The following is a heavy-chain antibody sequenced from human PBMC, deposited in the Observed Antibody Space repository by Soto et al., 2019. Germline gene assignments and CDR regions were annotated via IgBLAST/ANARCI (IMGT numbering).Heavy chain of an antibody. Sequence: VASVKVSCKASGYTFTSYYMHWVRQAPGQGLEWMGIINPSGGSTNYAQKFQGRVTMTRDTSTSTVYMELSSLRSEDTALYYCARDREAGTNYYYYGMDVWGQGTTVTVSS. CDR1: GYTFTSYY. D-gene: IGHD6-19*01. CDR3: ARDREAGTNYYYYGMDV. J-gene: IGHJ6*02. V-gene: IGHV1-46*01. CDR2: INPSGGST.